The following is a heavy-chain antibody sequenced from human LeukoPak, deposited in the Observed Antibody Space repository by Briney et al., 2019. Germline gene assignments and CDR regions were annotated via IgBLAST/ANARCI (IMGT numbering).Heavy chain of an antibody. D-gene: IGHD7-27*01. V-gene: IGHV4-34*01. CDR3: ARVRATGAHDC. CDR1: GGSFSGYY. CDR2: INHSGST. J-gene: IGHJ4*02. Sequence: PSETLSLTCAVYGGSFSGYYWSWIRHPPGKGLEWIGEINHSGSTNYNPSLKSRVTISVDTSKNQFSLKLSSVTAADMAVYYCARVRATGAHDCWGQGTLVTVSS.